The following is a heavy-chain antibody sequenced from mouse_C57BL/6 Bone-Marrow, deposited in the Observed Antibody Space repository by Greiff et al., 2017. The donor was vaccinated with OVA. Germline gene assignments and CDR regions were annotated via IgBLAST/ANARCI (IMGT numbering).Heavy chain of an antibody. CDR2: ISYDGSN. Sequence: EVQLQESGPGLVKPSQSLSLTCSVTGYSITSGYYWNWIRQFPGNKLEWMGYISYDGSNNYNPSLKNRISITRDTSKNQFFLKLNSVTTEDTATYYCARVYSNYSPWFAYWGQGTLVTVSA. D-gene: IGHD2-5*01. CDR1: GYSITSGYY. CDR3: ARVYSNYSPWFAY. J-gene: IGHJ3*01. V-gene: IGHV3-6*01.